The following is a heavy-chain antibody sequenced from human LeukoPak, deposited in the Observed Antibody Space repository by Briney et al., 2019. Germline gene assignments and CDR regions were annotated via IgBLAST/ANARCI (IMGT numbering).Heavy chain of an antibody. J-gene: IGHJ4*02. CDR3: AKVRWDNSGWYYLDD. CDR1: GFTFSSYA. Sequence: PGRSLRLSCAASGFTFSSYAMHWVRQAPGKGLEWVAVITYDGSNKYYTDSVKGRFTISRDNSKSTLYLQMNSLRAEDTAVYYCAKVRWDNSGWYYLDDWGQGTLVTVSS. CDR2: ITYDGSNK. D-gene: IGHD6-19*01. V-gene: IGHV3-30*04.